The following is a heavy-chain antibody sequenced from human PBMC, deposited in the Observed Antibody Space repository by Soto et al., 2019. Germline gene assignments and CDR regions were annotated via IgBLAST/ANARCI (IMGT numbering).Heavy chain of an antibody. Sequence: SETLSLTCTVSGDSISSHYWSWIRQSPGKGLEWIGHIYHSGSTRYNPSFKRRVTMSIDTSKNQFSLKLKSVTAADTAVYYCAKNLAVAGFCLDPWGQGILVTVSS. CDR1: GDSISSHY. J-gene: IGHJ5*02. CDR2: IYHSGST. D-gene: IGHD6-19*01. CDR3: AKNLAVAGFCLDP. V-gene: IGHV4-59*11.